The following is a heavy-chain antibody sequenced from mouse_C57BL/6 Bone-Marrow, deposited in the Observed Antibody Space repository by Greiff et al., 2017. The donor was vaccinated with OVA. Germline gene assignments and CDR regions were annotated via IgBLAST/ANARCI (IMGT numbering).Heavy chain of an antibody. CDR3: ASLYGNYWYFDV. D-gene: IGHD2-1*01. Sequence: EVQLVESGPELVKPGASVKISCKASGYTFTDYYMNWVKQSHGKSLEWIGDINPNNGGTSYNQKFKGKATLTVDKSSSTAYMELRSLTSEDSAVYYCASLYGNYWYFDVWGTGTTVTVSS. CDR1: GYTFTDYY. J-gene: IGHJ1*03. CDR2: INPNNGGT. V-gene: IGHV1-26*01.